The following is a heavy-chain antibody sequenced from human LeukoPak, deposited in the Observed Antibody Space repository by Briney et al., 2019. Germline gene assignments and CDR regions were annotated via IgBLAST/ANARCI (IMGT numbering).Heavy chain of an antibody. D-gene: IGHD4-17*01. J-gene: IGHJ6*01. CDR3: AKSPLGLRRINRL. CDR2: MNPDSGNI. CDR1: GYSFIRYD. V-gene: IGHV1-8*01. Sequence: GSVKVSCQSSGYSFIRYDINWVRQATGQGLEWMGWMNPDSGNIGYAQKFQGRVTMTRDTSISTAYMELSSLRSDDTAVYYCAKSPLGLRRINRLWGREHG.